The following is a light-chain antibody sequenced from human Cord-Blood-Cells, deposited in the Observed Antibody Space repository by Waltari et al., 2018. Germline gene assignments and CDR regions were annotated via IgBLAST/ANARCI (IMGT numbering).Light chain of an antibody. CDR3: SSYTSSSTV. J-gene: IGLJ1*01. CDR1: SSDVGGYNY. CDR2: EVS. Sequence: QSALTQPASVSGSPGQSITISYTGTSSDVGGYNYVSWYQQHPGKAPKLMIYEVSNRPSGVSNRFAGSKSGNTASLTISGLQAEDEADYYCSSYTSSSTVFGTGTKVTVL. V-gene: IGLV2-14*01.